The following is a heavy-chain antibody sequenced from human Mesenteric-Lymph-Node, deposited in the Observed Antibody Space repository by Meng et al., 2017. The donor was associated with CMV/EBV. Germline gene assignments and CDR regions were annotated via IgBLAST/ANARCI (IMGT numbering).Heavy chain of an antibody. CDR3: ARHWSGSYWGLFDF. Sequence: CNVSGGSISSYYWSWIRQPPGKGMEWIGYIYNSGNTNFNPSLKSRVTISEDTSNNQFSLRLSSVTAADTAVYYCARHWSGSYWGLFDFWGQGILVTVSS. CDR2: IYNSGNT. J-gene: IGHJ4*02. D-gene: IGHD1-26*01. CDR1: GGSISSYY. V-gene: IGHV4-59*08.